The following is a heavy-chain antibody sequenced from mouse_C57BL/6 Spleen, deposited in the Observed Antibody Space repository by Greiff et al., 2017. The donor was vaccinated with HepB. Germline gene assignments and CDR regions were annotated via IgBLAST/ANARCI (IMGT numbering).Heavy chain of an antibody. D-gene: IGHD1-1*01. CDR2: IDPSDSYT. CDR3: ARGPATVVAKGAWFAY. Sequence: QVQLQQPGAELVKPGASVKLSCKASGYTFTSYWMQWVKQRPGQGLEWIGEIDPSDSYTNYNQKFKGKATLTVDTSSSTAYMQLSSLTSEDSAVYYCARGPATVVAKGAWFAYWGQGTLVTVSA. J-gene: IGHJ3*01. CDR1: GYTFTSYW. V-gene: IGHV1-50*01.